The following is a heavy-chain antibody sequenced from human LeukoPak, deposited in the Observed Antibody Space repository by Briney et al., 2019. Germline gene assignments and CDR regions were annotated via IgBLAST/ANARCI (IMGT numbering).Heavy chain of an antibody. CDR3: TTDLSSGSYYAY. CDR2: IKSKTDGGTT. D-gene: IGHD1-26*01. J-gene: IGHJ4*02. CDR1: GFTFSNAW. V-gene: IGHV3-15*07. Sequence: GGSLRLSCAASGFTFSNAWMNWVRQAPGKGLEWVGRIKSKTDGGTTDYAAPVKGRFAISRDDSKNTLYLQMNSLKTEDTAVYYCTTDLSSGSYYAYWGQGTLVTVSS.